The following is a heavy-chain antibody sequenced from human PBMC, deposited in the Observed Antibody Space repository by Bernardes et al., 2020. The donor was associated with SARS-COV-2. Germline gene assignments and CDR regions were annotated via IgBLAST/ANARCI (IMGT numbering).Heavy chain of an antibody. CDR2: VSGSGGTT. CDR3: AKIPIFGMVTRDWYFDL. J-gene: IGHJ2*01. Sequence: GGSLRLSCTASGFVFSNYAMNWVRQAPGKGPEWVSGVSGSGGTTYYEDSVKGRFTISRDNSKNTLYLQMNSLRAEDTAIYYCAKIPIFGMVTRDWYFDLWGRGTLVTVSS. CDR1: GFVFSNYA. D-gene: IGHD3-3*01. V-gene: IGHV3-23*01.